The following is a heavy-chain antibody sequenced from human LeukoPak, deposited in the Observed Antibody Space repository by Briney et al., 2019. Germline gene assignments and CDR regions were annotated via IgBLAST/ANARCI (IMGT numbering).Heavy chain of an antibody. CDR1: GFTFDDYG. D-gene: IGHD4-23*01. V-gene: IGHV3-20*04. J-gene: IGHJ4*02. CDR2: IIRSGGST. CDR3: VRGHNGGPFDH. Sequence: SGGSLRLSCTASGFTFDDYGMTWVRQPPGKGLEWVSGIIRSGGSTGYADSVNGRFTISRDNAKNPLYLQMNSLRAEDTALYYCVRGHNGGPFDHWGQGIPVTVSS.